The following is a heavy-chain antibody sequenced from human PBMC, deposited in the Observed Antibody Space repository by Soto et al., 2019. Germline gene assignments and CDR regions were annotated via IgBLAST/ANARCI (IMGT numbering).Heavy chain of an antibody. CDR2: INRDGSTI. J-gene: IGHJ3*02. V-gene: IGHV3-74*01. CDR3: ARVADCTYSSNCNGRAAFDM. D-gene: IGHD6-13*01. Sequence: EVQLVESGGGLAQPGGSWRLSCAASGFTLSSHWMHGVRQAPGKGLGWVSRINRDGSTINYDDSVRGRYTISRDNAKNTLSLQMNSLRAEDTAVYYCARVADCTYSSNCNGRAAFDMWGQGTMVTVSS. CDR1: GFTLSSHW.